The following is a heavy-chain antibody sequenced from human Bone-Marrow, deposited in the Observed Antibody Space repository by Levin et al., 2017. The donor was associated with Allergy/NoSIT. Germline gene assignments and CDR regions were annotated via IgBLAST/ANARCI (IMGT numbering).Heavy chain of an antibody. Sequence: ASVKVSCKVSGYTLTELSMHWVRQAPGKGLEWMGGFDPEDGETIYAQKFQGRVTMTEDTSTDTAYMELSSLRSEDTAVYYCAGYSGSKRAFDIWGQGTMVTVSS. V-gene: IGHV1-24*01. CDR2: FDPEDGET. CDR3: AGYSGSKRAFDI. CDR1: GYTLTELS. D-gene: IGHD1-26*01. J-gene: IGHJ3*02.